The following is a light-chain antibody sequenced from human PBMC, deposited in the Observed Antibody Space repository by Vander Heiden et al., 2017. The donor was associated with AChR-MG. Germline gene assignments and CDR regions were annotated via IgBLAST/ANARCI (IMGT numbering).Light chain of an antibody. CDR1: QSVSSY. V-gene: IGKV3-11*01. CDR3: QQRSYWPSIT. Sequence: EIVLTQSPATLSLSPGERATLSCRASQSVSSYLAWYQQKPGQAPRLLIYDASNSATGIPARFSGSGSGTDSTLTISSLEPEDFAVYYCQQRSYWPSITFGQGTRLEIK. CDR2: DAS. J-gene: IGKJ5*01.